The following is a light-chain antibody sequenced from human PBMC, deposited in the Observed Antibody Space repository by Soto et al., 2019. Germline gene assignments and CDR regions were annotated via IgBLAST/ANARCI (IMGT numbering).Light chain of an antibody. CDR2: GVS. CDR3: SSFTSSRSYV. J-gene: IGLJ1*01. CDR1: SSDVGGYNY. V-gene: IGLV2-14*03. Sequence: QSVLTQPASVSGSPGQSITISCTGTSSDVGGYNYVSWYQHHPGKAPKLMISGVSGRPSGVSNRFSGFKSGNTASLTISGLQAEDEADYYCSSFTSSRSYVFGTGTKVTVL.